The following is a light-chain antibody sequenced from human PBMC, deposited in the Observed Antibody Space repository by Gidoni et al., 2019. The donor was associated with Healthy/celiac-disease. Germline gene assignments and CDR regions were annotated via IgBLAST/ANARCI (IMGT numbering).Light chain of an antibody. J-gene: IGLJ2*01. V-gene: IGLV3-25*02. CDR3: QSADSSGTYVV. CDR2: KDS. CDR1: ALPKQY. Sequence: SYELTQPPSVSVSPGQTARLTCSGDALPKQYAYWYQQKPGQAPVLVIYKDSERTSGIPERFSGSSSGTTVTLTISGVQAEDEADYYCQSADSSGTYVVFGGGTKLTVL.